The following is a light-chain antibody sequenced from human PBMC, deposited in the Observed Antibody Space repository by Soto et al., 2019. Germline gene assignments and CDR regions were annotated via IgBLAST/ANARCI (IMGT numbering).Light chain of an antibody. V-gene: IGKV3-15*01. CDR2: GAS. CDR1: QSVSSSY. Sequence: EIVLTQSPGTLSLSPGERATLSCRASQSVSSSYLAWYQQKPGQAPRLLIYGASTRATGIPARFSGSESGTEFTLTISSLLSEDFAVYYCQQYNDWPFTFGPGTKVDIK. J-gene: IGKJ3*01. CDR3: QQYNDWPFT.